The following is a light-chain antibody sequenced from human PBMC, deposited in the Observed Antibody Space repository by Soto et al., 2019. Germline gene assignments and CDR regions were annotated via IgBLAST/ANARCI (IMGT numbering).Light chain of an antibody. CDR1: QSVSSN. Sequence: EIVVTQSPATLSVSPGERATLSCRASQSVSSNLAWYQQKPGQSPRLLIYGASTRATGIPGRFSGNGSGTEFTLTISSLQSEDFAVYYCQQYDNWPPRTFGPGTKVDIK. CDR2: GAS. CDR3: QQYDNWPPRT. V-gene: IGKV3-15*01. J-gene: IGKJ3*01.